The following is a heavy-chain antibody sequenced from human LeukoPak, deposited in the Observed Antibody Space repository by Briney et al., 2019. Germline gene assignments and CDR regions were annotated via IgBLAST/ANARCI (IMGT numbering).Heavy chain of an antibody. CDR2: ISAYNGNT. CDR3: ARGFDYYDSSGYYYYYYMDV. D-gene: IGHD3-22*01. V-gene: IGHV1-18*01. J-gene: IGHJ6*03. Sequence: ASVKVSCKASDYTFTSYGISWVRRAPGQGLEWMGWISAYNGNTNYAQKLQGRVTITADKSTSTAYMELSSLRSEDTAVYYCARGFDYYDSSGYYYYYYMDVWGKGTTVTVSS. CDR1: DYTFTSYG.